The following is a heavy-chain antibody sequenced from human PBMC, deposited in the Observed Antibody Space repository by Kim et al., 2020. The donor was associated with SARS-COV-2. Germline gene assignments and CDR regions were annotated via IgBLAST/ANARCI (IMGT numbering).Heavy chain of an antibody. CDR2: ISGSGGST. CDR1: GFTFSSYA. CDR3: AKTPENWNKPNWFDP. Sequence: GGSLRLSCAASGFTFSSYAMSWVRQAPGKGLEWVSAISGSGGSTYYADSVKGRFTISRDNSKNTLYLQMNSLRAEDTAVYYCAKTPENWNKPNWFDPWGQGTLVTVSS. V-gene: IGHV3-23*01. D-gene: IGHD1-1*01. J-gene: IGHJ5*02.